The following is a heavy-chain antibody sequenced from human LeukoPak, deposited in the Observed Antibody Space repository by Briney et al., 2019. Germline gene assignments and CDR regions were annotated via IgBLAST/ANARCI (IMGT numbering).Heavy chain of an antibody. CDR3: ARDGQYQLYNYYYYYMDV. J-gene: IGHJ6*03. Sequence: ASVKVSCKASGYTFTTYYVHWVRQAPGQGLEWMGWINPNSGGTNYAQKLQGRVTMTRDTSISTVYMELSRLRSDDTAVYYCARDGQYQLYNYYYYYMDVWGKGTTVTISS. V-gene: IGHV1-2*02. CDR2: INPNSGGT. D-gene: IGHD2-2*01. CDR1: GYTFTTYY.